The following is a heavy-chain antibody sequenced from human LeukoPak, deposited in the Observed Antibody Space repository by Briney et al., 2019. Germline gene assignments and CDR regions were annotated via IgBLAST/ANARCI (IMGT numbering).Heavy chain of an antibody. V-gene: IGHV3-7*01. CDR3: ARDRWGYSYGGD. J-gene: IGHJ4*02. CDR2: IKEDGSKK. D-gene: IGHD5-18*01. Sequence: GGSLRLSCAASGFTFDDYGMSWVRQAPGKGLEWVANIKEDGSKKYYVDSVKGRFTISRDNAKNSLYLQMNSLRVGDTAVYYCARDRWGYSYGGDWGQGTLVTVSS. CDR1: GFTFDDYG.